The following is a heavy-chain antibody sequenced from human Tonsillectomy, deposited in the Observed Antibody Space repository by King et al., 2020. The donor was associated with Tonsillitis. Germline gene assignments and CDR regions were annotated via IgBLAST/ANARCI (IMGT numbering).Heavy chain of an antibody. V-gene: IGHV4-59*01. J-gene: IGHJ2*01. D-gene: IGHD4-17*01. CDR1: GGSIISFY. Sequence: VQLQESGPGLAKPSETLSLTCTVSGGSIISFYWSWIRQPPGKGLEWIGFIYNRGSTNYNPSLKSRVTISVDTSTNQISLKLTSVTAADTAIYYCARNYGVYWYFDLWGRGTLVTVSS. CDR2: IYNRGST. CDR3: ARNYGVYWYFDL.